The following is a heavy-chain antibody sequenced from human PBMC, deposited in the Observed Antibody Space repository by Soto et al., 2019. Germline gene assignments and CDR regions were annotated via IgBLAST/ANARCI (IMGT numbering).Heavy chain of an antibody. CDR1: GGSFRGYY. J-gene: IGHJ4*02. V-gene: IGHV4-34*01. Sequence: PSETLSLTCAAYGGSFRGYYWSWIRQPPGKGLEWIGEINHSGSTYYNPSLKSRVTISVDTSKNQFSLKLSSVTAADTAVYYCARHGYGDYGNGHFDYWGQGTLVTVSS. CDR2: INHSGST. D-gene: IGHD4-17*01. CDR3: ARHGYGDYGNGHFDY.